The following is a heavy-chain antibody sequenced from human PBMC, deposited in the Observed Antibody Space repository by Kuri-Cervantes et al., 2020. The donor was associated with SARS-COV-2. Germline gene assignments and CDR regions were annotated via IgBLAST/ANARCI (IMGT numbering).Heavy chain of an antibody. CDR2: VSAYGGTP. V-gene: IGHV1-18*01. Sequence: ASVKVSCKTSGYNSNVYGVTWVRQAPGQGLEWMGWVSAYGGTPTYSQKFQGRVTFSTDTFTTTSYMELRSLRSDDTAVYYCARGVPYYFDGTVSLRYYLAYWGQGNLV. D-gene: IGHD3-22*01. J-gene: IGHJ4*02. CDR3: ARGVPYYFDGTVSLRYYLAY. CDR1: GYNSNVYG.